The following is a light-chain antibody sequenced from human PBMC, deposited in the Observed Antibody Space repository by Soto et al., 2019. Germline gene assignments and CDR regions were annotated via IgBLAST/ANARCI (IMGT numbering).Light chain of an antibody. CDR3: CSYAGSSFYV. J-gene: IGLJ1*01. Sequence: SALTQPASVSGSPGQSITISCTGTSSDVGSYNLVSWYQQHPGKAPKLMICEVSKRPSGVSNRFSGSKSGNTASLTISGLQAEDEADYYCCSYAGSSFYVFGTGTKVTVL. CDR1: SSDVGSYNL. V-gene: IGLV2-23*02. CDR2: EVS.